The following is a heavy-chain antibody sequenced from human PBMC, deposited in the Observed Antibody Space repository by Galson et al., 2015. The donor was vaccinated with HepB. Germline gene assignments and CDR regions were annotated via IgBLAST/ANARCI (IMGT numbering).Heavy chain of an antibody. V-gene: IGHV3-15*01. J-gene: IGHJ5*02. D-gene: IGHD1-26*01. CDR1: GLTLSDAW. CDR2: IKSKSDGGTA. Sequence: SLRLSCAASGLTLSDAWMNWVRQAPGKGLEWVGRIKSKSDGGTADYAAPVKGRFTISRDDSENIMYLQMNSLKTEDTAVYSCVTPIVWCVPWGQGTLVTVSS. CDR3: VTPIVWCVP.